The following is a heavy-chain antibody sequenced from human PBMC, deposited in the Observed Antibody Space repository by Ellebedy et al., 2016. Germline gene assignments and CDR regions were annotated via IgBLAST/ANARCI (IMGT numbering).Heavy chain of an antibody. V-gene: IGHV4-39*07. CDR3: ARDLPENDAFDI. CDR2: IYSSGST. CDR1: GGSISRSTYY. Sequence: SETLSLTXTVSGGSISRSTYYWGWIRQPPGKGLEWIGSIYSSGSTYYSPSLKSRVSMSVDTSKNQFSLKLTSVTAADTAVYYCARDLPENDAFDIWGQGPMVTVSS. J-gene: IGHJ3*02.